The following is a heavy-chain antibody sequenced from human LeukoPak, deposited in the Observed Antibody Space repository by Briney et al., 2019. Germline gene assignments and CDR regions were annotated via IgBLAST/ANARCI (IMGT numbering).Heavy chain of an antibody. J-gene: IGHJ4*02. V-gene: IGHV3-23*01. CDR1: EFTFSSYA. D-gene: IGHD3-10*01. Sequence: GGSLRLSCAASEFTFSSYAMSWVRQAPGKGLEWVSAISGSGGSTYYADSVKGRFTISRDNSKNTVYLQMNSLRAEDTAVYYCAKEGYYGSGSFPDYWGQGTLVTVSS. CDR3: AKEGYYGSGSFPDY. CDR2: ISGSGGST.